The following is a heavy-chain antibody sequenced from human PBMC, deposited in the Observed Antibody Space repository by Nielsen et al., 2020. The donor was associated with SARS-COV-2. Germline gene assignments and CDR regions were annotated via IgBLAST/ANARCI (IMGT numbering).Heavy chain of an antibody. CDR2: ISSSSSYV. CDR1: GFIFSSYS. CDR3: AIEGYSGSYLAY. V-gene: IGHV3-21*06. D-gene: IGHD1-26*01. J-gene: IGHJ4*02. Sequence: GGSLRLSCAASGFIFSSYSMNWVRQAPGKGLEWVSSISSSSSYVYYADSVKGRFTISRDNAKNLLYLQMNSLRAEDTAVYYCAIEGYSGSYLAYWGQGTLVTVSS.